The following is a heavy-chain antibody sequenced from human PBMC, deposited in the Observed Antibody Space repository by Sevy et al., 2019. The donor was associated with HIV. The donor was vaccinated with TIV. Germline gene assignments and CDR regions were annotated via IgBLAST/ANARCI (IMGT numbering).Heavy chain of an antibody. CDR2: ISFGSPAI. V-gene: IGHV3-48*01. D-gene: IGHD4-17*01. J-gene: IGHJ4*02. Sequence: GGSLRLSCEGSGFPFSSYKMTWVRQAPGKGLEWLSSISFGSPAIHYADSVKGRFTISRDDGKKSLFLQMNSLRAEDTAVYYCATTAETTHFDSWGQATLVTVSS. CDR1: GFPFSSYK. CDR3: ATTAETTHFDS.